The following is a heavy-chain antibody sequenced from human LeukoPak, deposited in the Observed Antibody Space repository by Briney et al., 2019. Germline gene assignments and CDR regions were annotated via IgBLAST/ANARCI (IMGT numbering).Heavy chain of an antibody. Sequence: GASVKVSCKASGGTFSSYAISWVRQAPGQGLEWMGGIIPIFGTANYAQKFQGGVTITADKSTSTAYMELSSLRSEDTAVYYCARGRSNGVSPRYYYYYGMDVWGKGTTVTVSS. CDR2: IIPIFGTA. CDR1: GGTFSSYA. D-gene: IGHD4-17*01. CDR3: ARGRSNGVSPRYYYYYGMDV. J-gene: IGHJ6*04. V-gene: IGHV1-69*06.